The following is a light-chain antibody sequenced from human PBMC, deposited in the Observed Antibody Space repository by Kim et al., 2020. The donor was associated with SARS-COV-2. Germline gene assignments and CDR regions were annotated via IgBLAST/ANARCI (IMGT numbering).Light chain of an antibody. CDR1: QSISNN. CDR2: AAS. J-gene: IGKJ1*01. Sequence: ASVGDRVTITCRASQSISNNLAWYQQKPGKVPKLLIYAASTWQSGVPARFSGSGSGTDFTLTISSLQPEDFATYYCQKYNSAPWTFGQGTKVDIK. V-gene: IGKV1-27*01. CDR3: QKYNSAPWT.